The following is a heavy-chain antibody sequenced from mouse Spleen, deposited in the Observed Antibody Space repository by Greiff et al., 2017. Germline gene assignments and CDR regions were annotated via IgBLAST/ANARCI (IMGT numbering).Heavy chain of an antibody. V-gene: IGHV1-19*01. CDR1: GYTFTDYY. J-gene: IGHJ2*01. CDR3: ARGSSDY. CDR2: INPYNGGT. Sequence: EVQLVESGPVLVKPGASVKMSCKAPGYTFTDYYMNWVKQSHGKSLEWIGVINPYNGGTSYNQKFKGKATLTVDKSSSTAYMELNSLTSEDSAVYYCARGSSDYWGQGTTLTVSS.